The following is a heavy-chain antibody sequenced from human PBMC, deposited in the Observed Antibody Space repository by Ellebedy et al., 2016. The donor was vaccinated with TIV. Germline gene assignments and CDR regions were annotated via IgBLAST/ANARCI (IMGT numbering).Heavy chain of an antibody. D-gene: IGHD6-19*01. V-gene: IGHV4-59*08. CDR2: IYYSGST. J-gene: IGHJ4*02. Sequence: MPSETLSLTCTVSGGSISSYYWSWIRQPPGKGLEWIGYIYYSGSTNYNPSLKSRVTISVDTSKNQFSLKLSSVTAADTAVYYCARYYASGWNYFDYWGQGTLVTVSS. CDR1: GGSISSYY. CDR3: ARYYASGWNYFDY.